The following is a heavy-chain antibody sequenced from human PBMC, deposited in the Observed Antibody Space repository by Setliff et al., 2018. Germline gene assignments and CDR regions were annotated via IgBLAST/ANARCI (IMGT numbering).Heavy chain of an antibody. CDR3: ARESWGGDY. CDR2: IYHSGST. D-gene: IGHD3-16*01. Sequence: SETLSLTCTVSGYSISSGYYWGWIRQPPGKGLEWIGSIYHSGSTYYNPALKSRVTISVDTSKNQFSLKLSSVTAADTAVYYCARESWGGDYWGQGTLVTVSS. V-gene: IGHV4-38-2*02. CDR1: GYSISSGYY. J-gene: IGHJ4*02.